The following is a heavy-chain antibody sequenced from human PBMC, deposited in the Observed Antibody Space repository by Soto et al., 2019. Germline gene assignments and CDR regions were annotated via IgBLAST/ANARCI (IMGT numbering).Heavy chain of an antibody. CDR2: INHGGST. CDR3: TRDGRGSSASYSGHPGY. Sequence: PSETLSLTCAVFGYSISSNYYWGWIRQPPGKGLEWIGSINHGGSTYYNPSLQSRLTISVDTSKNRFSLKLSSVTAADTAVYYCTRDGRGSSASYSGHPGYWGQGTPVTVSP. CDR1: GYSISSNYY. J-gene: IGHJ4*02. D-gene: IGHD3-22*01. V-gene: IGHV4-38-2*02.